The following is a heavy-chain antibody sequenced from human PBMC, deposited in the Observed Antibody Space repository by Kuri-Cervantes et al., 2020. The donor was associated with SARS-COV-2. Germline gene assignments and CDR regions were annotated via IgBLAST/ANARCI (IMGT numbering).Heavy chain of an antibody. D-gene: IGHD1-26*01. CDR1: GYTFTGYY. V-gene: IGHV1-69*04. Sequence: SVKVSCKASGYTFTGYYMHWVRQAPGQGLEWMGRIIPVLRVENYAQKFQGRVTITADKSTSTAYMELTSLRSEDTAVYYCARDSEFTRDAFEIWGQGTMVTVSS. CDR2: IIPVLRVE. J-gene: IGHJ3*02. CDR3: ARDSEFTRDAFEI.